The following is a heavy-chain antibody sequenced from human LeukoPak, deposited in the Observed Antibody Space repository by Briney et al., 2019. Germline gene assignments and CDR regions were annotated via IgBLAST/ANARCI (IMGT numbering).Heavy chain of an antibody. D-gene: IGHD2-2*03. CDR2: IGTAGDT. CDR1: GFAFNMYP. Sequence: GRSLRLSCEASGFAFNMYPLHWVRQATGKGLEWVSAIGTAGDTYYPGSVKGRFTISRENAKNSLYLQMNSLRAGDTAVYYCARSVMDAGFDIWGQGTMVTVSS. V-gene: IGHV3-13*01. J-gene: IGHJ3*02. CDR3: ARSVMDAGFDI.